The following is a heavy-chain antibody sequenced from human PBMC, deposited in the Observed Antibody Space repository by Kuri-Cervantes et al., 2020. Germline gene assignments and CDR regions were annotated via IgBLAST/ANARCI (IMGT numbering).Heavy chain of an antibody. CDR3: ARLSIAAAGTQWGNWFDP. Sequence: GESLKISCKGSGYSFTNYWIGWVRQMPGKGLEWMGIIYPGDSDTRYSPSFQGQVTISADKSISTAYLQWSSLKASDTAMYYCARLSIAAAGTQWGNWFDPWGQGALVTVSS. D-gene: IGHD6-13*01. V-gene: IGHV5-51*01. J-gene: IGHJ5*02. CDR2: IYPGDSDT. CDR1: GYSFTNYW.